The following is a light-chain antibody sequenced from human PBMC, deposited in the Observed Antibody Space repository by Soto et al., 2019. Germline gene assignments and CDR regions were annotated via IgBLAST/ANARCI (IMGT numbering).Light chain of an antibody. Sequence: IHMTQSPSSLSASVGDRVTITCRASQRITTYLNWYQQKSGEAPKLLISTSGTLQRGVPSRFTGSGSGTDFTPTITSLQPADFATYFCQQTYSTPYTFGQGTKLEIK. CDR1: QRITTY. CDR3: QQTYSTPYT. V-gene: IGKV1-39*01. CDR2: TSG. J-gene: IGKJ2*01.